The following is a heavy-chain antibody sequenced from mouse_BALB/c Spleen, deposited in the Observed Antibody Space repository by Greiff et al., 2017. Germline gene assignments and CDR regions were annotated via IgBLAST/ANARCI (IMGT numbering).Heavy chain of an antibody. Sequence: EVQLQESGPGLVKPSQSLSLTCTVTGYSITSDYAWNWIRQFPGNKLEWMGYISYSGSTSYNPSLKSRISITRDTSKNQFFLQLNSVTTEDTATYYCARGWAYYTWFAYWGQGTLVTVSA. CDR3: ARGWAYYTWFAY. J-gene: IGHJ3*01. CDR1: GYSITSDYA. V-gene: IGHV3-2*02. CDR2: ISYSGST. D-gene: IGHD2-12*01.